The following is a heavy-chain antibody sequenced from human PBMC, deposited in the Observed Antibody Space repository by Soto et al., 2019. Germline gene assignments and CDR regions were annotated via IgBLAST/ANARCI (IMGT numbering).Heavy chain of an antibody. J-gene: IGHJ5*02. CDR1: GYSFTSYW. V-gene: IGHV5-10-1*01. D-gene: IGHD2-2*02. Sequence: LKISCKGSGYSFTSYWISWVRQMPGKGLEWMGRIDPSDSYTNYSPSFQGHVTISADKSISTAYLQWSSLKASDTAMYYCARHWDCSSTSCYTGWWLLWFDPWGQGTLVTVSS. CDR2: IDPSDSYT. CDR3: ARHWDCSSTSCYTGWWLLWFDP.